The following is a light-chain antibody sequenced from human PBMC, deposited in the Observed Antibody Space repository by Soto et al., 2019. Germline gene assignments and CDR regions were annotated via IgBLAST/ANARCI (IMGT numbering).Light chain of an antibody. V-gene: IGLV2-14*01. CDR3: GSYTSTDTPFV. CDR2: GVN. CDR1: STDVGGYNY. J-gene: IGLJ1*01. Sequence: QSVLAQPSSVSGSPGQSITISCTGTSTDVGGYNYVSWYQHHPGKGPKLIIYGVNNRPSGVSDRFSGSKSGNKASLIISNLEAEDESDYYCGSYTSTDTPFVFGTGTKVTVL.